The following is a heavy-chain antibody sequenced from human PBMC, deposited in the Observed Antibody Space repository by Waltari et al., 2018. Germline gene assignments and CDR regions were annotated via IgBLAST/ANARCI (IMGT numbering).Heavy chain of an antibody. J-gene: IGHJ4*02. CDR1: GFTFSSYA. V-gene: IGHV3-30-3*01. CDR3: AREGGRYFDY. Sequence: QVQLVESGGGVVQPGRSLRLSCAASGFTFSSYAMHWVRQAPGKGLEGVAVISYDVSNKYYADSVKGRFTISRDNAKNSLYLQMNSLRAEDTAVYYCAREGGRYFDYWGQGTLVTVSS. D-gene: IGHD1-26*01. CDR2: ISYDVSNK.